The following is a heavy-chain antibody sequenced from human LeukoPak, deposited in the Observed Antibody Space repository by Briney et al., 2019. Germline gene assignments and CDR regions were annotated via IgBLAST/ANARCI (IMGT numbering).Heavy chain of an antibody. J-gene: IGHJ4*02. CDR2: ISGSGGST. V-gene: IGHV3-23*01. D-gene: IGHD3-10*01. CDR1: GFTFSSYA. Sequence: GGSLRLSCAASGFTFSSYAMSWVRQAPGKGLEWVSAISGSGGSTYYADSVKGRFTISRDNAKNSLYLQMNSLRAEDTAIYYCAGYGSGSFWGQGTLVTVSS. CDR3: AGYGSGSF.